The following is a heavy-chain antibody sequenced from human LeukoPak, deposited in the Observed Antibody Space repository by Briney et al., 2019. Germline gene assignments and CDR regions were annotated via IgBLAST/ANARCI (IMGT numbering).Heavy chain of an antibody. CDR1: GFTFSSNA. Sequence: GGSLRLSCAASGFTFSSNAMNWVRQAPGKGLVWVSRINSDGSSTSYADSVKGRFTISRDNAKNTLYLQMNSLRAEDTAVYYCARAASPPPWFDPWGQGTLVTVSS. D-gene: IGHD2-2*01. CDR2: INSDGSST. V-gene: IGHV3-74*01. CDR3: ARAASPPPWFDP. J-gene: IGHJ5*02.